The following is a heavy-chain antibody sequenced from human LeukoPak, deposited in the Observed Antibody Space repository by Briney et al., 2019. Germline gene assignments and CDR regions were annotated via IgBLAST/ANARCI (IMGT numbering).Heavy chain of an antibody. V-gene: IGHV3-74*03. Sequence: GGSLRLSCAASGFTFSSYWMHWVRQAPGKGLVWVSRIKTDESRTTYADSVKGRFTISRDNAKNTLDLQMNSLRVEDTAVYYCAKDFRGSGSYYRVWGQGTLVTVSS. CDR1: GFTFSSYW. CDR3: AKDFRGSGSYYRV. J-gene: IGHJ4*02. CDR2: IKTDESRT. D-gene: IGHD3-10*01.